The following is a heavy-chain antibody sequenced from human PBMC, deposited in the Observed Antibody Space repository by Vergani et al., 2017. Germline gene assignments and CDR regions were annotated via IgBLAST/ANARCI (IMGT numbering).Heavy chain of an antibody. CDR3: ASNYDSSGYYTGDAFEI. D-gene: IGHD3-22*01. Sequence: QVQLVQSGAEVKKPGSSVKVSCKASGGTFSSYAISWVRQAPGQGLEWMGGIIPIFGTANYAQKFQGRVTITADEATSTAYMELSSLRSEDTAVYYCASNYDSSGYYTGDAFEIWGQGTMVTVSS. CDR1: GGTFSSYA. V-gene: IGHV1-69*01. CDR2: IIPIFGTA. J-gene: IGHJ3*02.